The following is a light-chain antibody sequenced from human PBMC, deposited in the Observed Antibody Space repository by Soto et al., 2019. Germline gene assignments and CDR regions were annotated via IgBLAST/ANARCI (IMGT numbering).Light chain of an antibody. CDR1: SSDVGGYNY. J-gene: IGLJ1*01. CDR2: DVS. Sequence: QSALTQPASVSGSPGQSITISCTGTSSDVGGYNYVSWYQQLPGKAHKLMIYDVSDRPSGVSNRFSGSKSGNTASLTISGLQAEDEADYYCSSYTSSSLYVFGTGTKVTVL. V-gene: IGLV2-14*01. CDR3: SSYTSSSLYV.